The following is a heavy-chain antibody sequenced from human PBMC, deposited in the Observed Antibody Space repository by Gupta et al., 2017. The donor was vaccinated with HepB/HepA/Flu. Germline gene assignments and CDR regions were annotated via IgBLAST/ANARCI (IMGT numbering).Heavy chain of an antibody. J-gene: IGHJ4*02. CDR2: ISVPGGST. D-gene: IGHD4-17*01. CDR3: AKDKYVYGEFDS. V-gene: IGHV3-23*01. Sequence: EVQLLASGGGLVQPGGSLRLSCTASGFTFSTYGMSWVRQAPGKGLEWVAAISVPGGSTHYADSVKGRFTISRDNSKDTVYLQLNSLRVEDTAVYYCAKDKYVYGEFDSWGQGTLVTVSS. CDR1: GFTFSTYG.